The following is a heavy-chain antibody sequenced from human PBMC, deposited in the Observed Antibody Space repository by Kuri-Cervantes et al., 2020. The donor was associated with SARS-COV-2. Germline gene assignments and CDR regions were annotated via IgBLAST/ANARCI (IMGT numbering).Heavy chain of an antibody. D-gene: IGHD6-6*01. CDR1: GGSISSGSYY. CDR3: ARATYSSSFYYYYMDV. V-gene: IGHV4-61*10. J-gene: IGHJ6*03. Sequence: SETLSLTCTVSGGSISSGSYYWSWIRQPAGKGLEWIGYIYYSGSTNYNPSLKSRVTISVDTSKNQFSLKLSSVTAADTAVYYCARATYSSSFYYYYMDVWGKGTTVTVSS. CDR2: IYYSGST.